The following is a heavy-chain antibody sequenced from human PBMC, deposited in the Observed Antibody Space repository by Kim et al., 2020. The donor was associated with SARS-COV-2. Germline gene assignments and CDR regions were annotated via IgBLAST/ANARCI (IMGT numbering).Heavy chain of an antibody. CDR2: ISYDGSNK. J-gene: IGHJ6*02. CDR3: ARDLRQWLAHTSPDYDYYGMDV. Sequence: GGSLRLSCVASGFTFSSYAMHWVRQAPGKGLGWVTVISYDGSNKYYIDSVKGRFTISRDNSKSTLYLQMNSLRAEDTGVYYCARDLRQWLAHTSPDYDYYGMDVWGQETTVTVS. CDR1: GFTFSSYA. D-gene: IGHD6-19*01. V-gene: IGHV3-30-3*01.